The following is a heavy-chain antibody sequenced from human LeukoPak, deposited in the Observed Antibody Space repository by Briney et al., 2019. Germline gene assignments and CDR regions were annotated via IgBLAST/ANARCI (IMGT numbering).Heavy chain of an antibody. D-gene: IGHD6-19*01. CDR3: ARRYSSGSDY. J-gene: IGHJ4*02. CDR1: GYTFTDYY. Sequence: ASVKVSCKSSGYTFTDYYMHWVRQAPGQGLEGMGWINLNSGGTNFAQRFQGRVTMTRDTSISTAYMDLSRLISDDTAVYYCARRYSSGSDYWGQGTLVIVSS. V-gene: IGHV1-2*02. CDR2: INLNSGGT.